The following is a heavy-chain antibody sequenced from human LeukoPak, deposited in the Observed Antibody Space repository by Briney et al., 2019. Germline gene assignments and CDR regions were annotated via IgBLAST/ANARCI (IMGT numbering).Heavy chain of an antibody. CDR1: GYTFTSYD. V-gene: IGHV1-8*03. CDR2: MNPNSGNT. Sequence: ASVKVSCKASGYTFTSYDINWVRQATGQGLEWMRWMNPNSGNTGYAQKFQGRVTITRNTSISTAYMELSSLRSEDTAVYYCAKDRRSSSGWYWFDYWGQGTLVTVSS. D-gene: IGHD6-19*01. J-gene: IGHJ4*02. CDR3: AKDRRSSSGWYWFDY.